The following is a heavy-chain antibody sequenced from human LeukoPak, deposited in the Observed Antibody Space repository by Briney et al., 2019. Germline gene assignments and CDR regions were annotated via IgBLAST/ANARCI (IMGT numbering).Heavy chain of an antibody. J-gene: IGHJ4*02. D-gene: IGHD3-22*01. CDR3: AKYAAAGAYDRHSEIDS. CDR1: GFTFSSYS. V-gene: IGHV3-21*01. Sequence: GGSLRLSCAASGFTFSSYSMNWVRQAPGKGLEWVSSISSSSYIYYADSVKGRFTISRDNAKNSLYLQMNSLRAEDTAVYYCAKYAAAGAYDRHSEIDSWGQGTLVTVSS. CDR2: ISSSSYI.